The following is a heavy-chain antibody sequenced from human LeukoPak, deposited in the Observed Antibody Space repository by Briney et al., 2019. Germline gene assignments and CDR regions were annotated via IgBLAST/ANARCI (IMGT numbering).Heavy chain of an antibody. Sequence: SETLSLTCAVYGGSFSGYYWSWIRQPPGKGLEWIGEINHSGSTNYNPSLKSRVTISVDTSKNQFSLKLSSVTAADTAVYYCARVVAATRGAIDYWGQGTLATVSS. D-gene: IGHD2-15*01. J-gene: IGHJ4*02. V-gene: IGHV4-34*01. CDR1: GGSFSGYY. CDR3: ARVVAATRGAIDY. CDR2: INHSGST.